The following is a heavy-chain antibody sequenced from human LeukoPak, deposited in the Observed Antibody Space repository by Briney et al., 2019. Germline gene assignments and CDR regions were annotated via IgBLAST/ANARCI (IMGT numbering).Heavy chain of an antibody. Sequence: PSETLSLTCTVSGGSISSSSYYWGWIRQPPGKGLEWIGSIYYSGSTNYNPSLKSRVTISVDTSKNQFSLKLSSVTAADTAVYYCARDLVTPGSNYPYYYYYGMDVWGQGTTVTVSS. CDR1: GGSISSSSYY. J-gene: IGHJ6*02. V-gene: IGHV4-39*07. CDR3: ARDLVTPGSNYPYYYYYGMDV. D-gene: IGHD4-11*01. CDR2: IYYSGST.